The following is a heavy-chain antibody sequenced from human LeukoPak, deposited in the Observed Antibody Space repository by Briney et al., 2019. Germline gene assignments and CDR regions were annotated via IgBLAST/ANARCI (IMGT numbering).Heavy chain of an antibody. V-gene: IGHV3-30*02. CDR2: IRYDGTNK. CDR1: GFTFSSYG. Sequence: GGSLRLSCAASGFTFSSYGMHWVRQAPGKGMEWVAFIRYDGTNKYYADSVKGRFTISRDNSKNTLYLQMNSLRAEDTAVYYCAKGSKAVLFTRDHYMDVWGKGTTVTISS. J-gene: IGHJ6*03. D-gene: IGHD6-19*01. CDR3: AKGSKAVLFTRDHYMDV.